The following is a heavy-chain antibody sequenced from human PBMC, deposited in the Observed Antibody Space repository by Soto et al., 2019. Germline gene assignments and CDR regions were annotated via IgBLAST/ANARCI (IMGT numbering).Heavy chain of an antibody. D-gene: IGHD2-2*01. CDR3: ARPLGYCSSTSCYYGMDV. CDR1: GGTFSSYA. V-gene: IGHV1-69*13. Sequence: ASVKVSCKASGGTFSSYAISWVRQAPGQGLEWMGGIIPIFGTASYAQKFQGRVTITADESTSTAYMELSSLRSEDTAVYYCARPLGYCSSTSCYYGMDVWGQGTTVTVSS. CDR2: IIPIFGTA. J-gene: IGHJ6*02.